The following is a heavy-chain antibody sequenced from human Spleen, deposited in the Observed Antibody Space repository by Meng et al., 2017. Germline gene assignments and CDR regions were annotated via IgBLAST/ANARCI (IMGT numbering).Heavy chain of an antibody. CDR2: ISSSSSYI. V-gene: IGHV3-21*01. CDR1: GFTFSSYS. D-gene: IGHD3-22*01. Sequence: GESLKISCAASGFTFSSYSMNWVRQAPGKGLEWVSSISSSSSYIYYADSVKGRFTISRDNAKNSLYLQMNSLRAEDTAVYYCARALVVGDAFDIWGQGTMVTVSS. J-gene: IGHJ3*02. CDR3: ARALVVGDAFDI.